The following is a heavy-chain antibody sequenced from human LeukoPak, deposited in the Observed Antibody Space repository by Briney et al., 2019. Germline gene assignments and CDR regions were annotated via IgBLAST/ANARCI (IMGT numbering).Heavy chain of an antibody. J-gene: IGHJ3*02. CDR1: GGSISSGDYY. D-gene: IGHD6-6*01. V-gene: IGHV4-31*03. Sequence: SETLSLTCTVSGGSISSGDYYWCWIRQRPGKGLEWIGYIYYSGSTYYNPSLKSRGTISVDTSKNQFSLKLSSVTAADTAVYYCARLYTSFRAFDIWGQGTMVTVSS. CDR3: ARLYTSFRAFDI. CDR2: IYYSGST.